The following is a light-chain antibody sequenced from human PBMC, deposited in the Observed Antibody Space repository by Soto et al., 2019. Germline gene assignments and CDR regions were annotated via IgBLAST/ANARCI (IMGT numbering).Light chain of an antibody. V-gene: IGKV1-39*01. CDR2: GAS. J-gene: IGKJ1*01. CDR3: QQSYSMPRT. CDR1: QSVSSY. Sequence: DIQMTQSPSSLSASVGDRVTITCRASQSVSSYLNWYQQKPGKAPKLLIYGASSLQSGVPSRFSGSASETDFTLTISSLQPEDVATYYCQQSYSMPRTFGQGTKVEIK.